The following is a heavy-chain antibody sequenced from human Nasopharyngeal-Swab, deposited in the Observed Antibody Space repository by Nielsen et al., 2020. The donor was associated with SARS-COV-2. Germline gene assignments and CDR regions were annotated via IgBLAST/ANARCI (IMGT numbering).Heavy chain of an antibody. CDR3: ARELGARNLYFDS. V-gene: IGHV4-30-2*06. Sequence: WIRQYSGKDMEWIGSVYHFGNTYYNPSLKSRVTLSVDTSKNHFSLELAYVTAADTAVYYCARELGARNLYFDSWDQATLVTVSS. J-gene: IGHJ4*02. CDR2: VYHFGNT. D-gene: IGHD3-10*01.